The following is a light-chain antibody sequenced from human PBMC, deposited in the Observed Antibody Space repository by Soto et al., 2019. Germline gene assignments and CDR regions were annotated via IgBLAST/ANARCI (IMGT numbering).Light chain of an antibody. CDR2: EGS. CDR1: SSDVGSYNL. Sequence: SVLTQPASVSGSPGQSITISCTGTSSDVGSYNLVSWYQQHPGKAPKLMIYEGSKRPSGISYRFSGSKSGNTASLTISRLQAEDEADYYCCSYAGSSTPLYVFGTGTKVTVL. CDR3: CSYAGSSTPLYV. J-gene: IGLJ1*01. V-gene: IGLV2-23*01.